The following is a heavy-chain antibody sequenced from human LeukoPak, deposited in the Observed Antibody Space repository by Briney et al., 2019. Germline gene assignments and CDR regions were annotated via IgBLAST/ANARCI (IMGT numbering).Heavy chain of an antibody. CDR3: AKETRIAVAGSPDFDY. CDR1: GFTFSSYG. J-gene: IGHJ4*02. V-gene: IGHV3-30*18. CDR2: ISYDGSNK. D-gene: IGHD6-19*01. Sequence: PGGSLRLSCAASGFTFSSYGMHWVRQAPGKGLEWVAVISYDGSNKYYADSVKGRFTISRDNSKNTLYLQMNSLRAEDTAVYYCAKETRIAVAGSPDFDYWGQGTLVTVSS.